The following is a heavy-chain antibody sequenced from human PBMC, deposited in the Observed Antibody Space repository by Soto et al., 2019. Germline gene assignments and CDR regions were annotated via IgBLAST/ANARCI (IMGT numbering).Heavy chain of an antibody. Sequence: EVQLLESGGGLVQPGGSLRLSCAASGFTFSSYAMSWVRQAPGKGLEWVSAISGSGGSTYYADSVKGRFTISRDNCKNTLYLQMNCLRAEDTAVYYCAKDHSPGTPNIVLVVAATGAFDFWGQGTMVTVFS. J-gene: IGHJ3*01. V-gene: IGHV3-23*01. CDR2: ISGSGGST. CDR3: AKDHSPGTPNIVLVVAATGAFDF. D-gene: IGHD2-15*01. CDR1: GFTFSSYA.